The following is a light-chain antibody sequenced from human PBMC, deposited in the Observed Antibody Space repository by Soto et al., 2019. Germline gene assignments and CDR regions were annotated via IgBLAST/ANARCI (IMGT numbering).Light chain of an antibody. CDR2: KES. CDR1: ESISNW. V-gene: IGKV1-5*03. CDR3: QQYDTYWT. J-gene: IGKJ1*01. Sequence: DIQMTQSPSTLSASVGDRVIITCRASESISNWLSWYQQKPGKAPNLLIYKESSLKSGVPLTFSGSGSGTEFTLTINSLQPDDFATYYCQQYDTYWTFGQGTKVDI.